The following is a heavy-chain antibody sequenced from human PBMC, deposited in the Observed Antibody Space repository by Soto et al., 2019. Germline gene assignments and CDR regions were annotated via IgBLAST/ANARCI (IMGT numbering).Heavy chain of an antibody. D-gene: IGHD3-16*02. Sequence: QVQLVQSGAAMKKPGASVKVSCKASGYTFTSYDINWVRQAAGQGLVWMGWINPNTGYTDYAQQFQDRVTMTGNTSTTTAYMELSGLRSGDTAVYYCVRGRVMITFGVVIVRDYWCQGSPVTVSS. V-gene: IGHV1-8*01. CDR3: VRGRVMITFGVVIVRDY. J-gene: IGHJ4*02. CDR1: GYTFTSYD. CDR2: INPNTGYT.